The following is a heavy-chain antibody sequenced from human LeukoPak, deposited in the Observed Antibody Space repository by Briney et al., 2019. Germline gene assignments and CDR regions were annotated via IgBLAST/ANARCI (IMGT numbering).Heavy chain of an antibody. Sequence: SQTPSLTCAISGDSVSSNSATWNWIRQSPSRGLEWLGRTYYRSKWYNDYAVSMKSRITINPDTSKNQFSLQLNSVTPEDTAVYYCARGKAATFGMDVWGQGTTVTVSS. CDR1: GDSVSSNSAT. CDR3: ARGKAATFGMDV. V-gene: IGHV6-1*01. J-gene: IGHJ6*02. D-gene: IGHD6-13*01. CDR2: TYYRSKWYN.